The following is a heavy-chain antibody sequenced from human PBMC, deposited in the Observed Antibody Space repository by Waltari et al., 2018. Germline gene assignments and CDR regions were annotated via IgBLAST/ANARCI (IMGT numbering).Heavy chain of an antibody. CDR2: VYYSGSN. CDR3: ASDAVYYDCMDD. J-gene: IGHJ6*03. V-gene: IGHV4-59*13. CDR1: GGSISSYF. Sequence: QVQLQEPCPGLVTLSETLSVTCTASGGSISSYFWRWSGQHPGKGLEWIGNVYYSGSNYNNPAIKSQVTISVGPSNIQFALKQSYVTAADTAVYYGASDAVYYDCMDDWGKGTTVTVSS.